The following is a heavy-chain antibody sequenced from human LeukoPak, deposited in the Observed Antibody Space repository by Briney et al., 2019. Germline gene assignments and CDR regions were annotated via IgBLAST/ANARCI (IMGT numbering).Heavy chain of an antibody. CDR2: IFDSGTTNYNPST. CDR1: GGSIISYF. D-gene: IGHD5-12*01. J-gene: IGHJ4*02. CDR3: ARGGVTTIAQYDY. V-gene: IGHV4-59*01. Sequence: SETLSLTCTVSGGSIISYFWSWIRQPPGKGPEWIGYIFDSGTTNYNPSTNYNPSLKSRVTVSLDTSKNHFSLKLSSVTAADTAAYFCARGGVTTIAQYDYWGQGILVTVSS.